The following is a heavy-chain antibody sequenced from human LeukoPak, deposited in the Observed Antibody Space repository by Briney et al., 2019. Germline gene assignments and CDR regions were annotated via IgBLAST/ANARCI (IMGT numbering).Heavy chain of an antibody. J-gene: IGHJ5*02. Sequence: PSETLSLTCTVSGGSISSSSYYWGWIRQPPGKGLEWIGSIYYSGSTYYNPFLKSRVTISVDTSKNQFSLKLSSVTAADTAVYYCAKQWLVPNWFDPWGQGTLVTVSS. CDR1: GGSISSSSYY. CDR3: AKQWLVPNWFDP. CDR2: IYYSGST. D-gene: IGHD6-19*01. V-gene: IGHV4-39*01.